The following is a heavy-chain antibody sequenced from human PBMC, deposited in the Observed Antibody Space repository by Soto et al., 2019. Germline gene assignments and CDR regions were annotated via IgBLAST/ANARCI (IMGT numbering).Heavy chain of an antibody. V-gene: IGHV3-48*03. CDR3: ARSLASGTQLLYYYYYGMDV. Sequence: GGSLRLSCAASGFTFSSYEMNWVRQAPGKGLEWVSYISSSGSTIYYADSVKGRFTISRDNAKNSLYLQMNSLRAEDTAVYYCARSLASGTQLLYYYYYGMDVWGQGTTVTVSS. CDR1: GFTFSSYE. CDR2: ISSSGSTI. J-gene: IGHJ6*02. D-gene: IGHD2-2*02.